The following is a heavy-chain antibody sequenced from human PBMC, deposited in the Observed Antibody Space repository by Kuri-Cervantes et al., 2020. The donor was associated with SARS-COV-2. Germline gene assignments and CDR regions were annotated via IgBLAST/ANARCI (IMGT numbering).Heavy chain of an antibody. Sequence: GESLKISCAASGFTFSSYGMHWVRQAPGKGLEWVAVISYDGSNKYYADSVKGRFTISRDNSKNTLYLQMNSLRAEDTAVYYCARGGYHGSGSYSPYGMDVWGQGTTVTVSS. D-gene: IGHD3-10*01. CDR3: ARGGYHGSGSYSPYGMDV. CDR2: ISYDGSNK. CDR1: GFTFSSYG. V-gene: IGHV3-33*05. J-gene: IGHJ6*02.